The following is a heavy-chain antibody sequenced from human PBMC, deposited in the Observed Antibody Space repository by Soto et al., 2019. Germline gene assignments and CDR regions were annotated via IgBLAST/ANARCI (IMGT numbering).Heavy chain of an antibody. J-gene: IGHJ4*02. CDR2: IRSKADSYAT. Sequence: LRLSFAASGFTFSGSAMHWVRQASGKGLEWVGRIRSKADSYATAYAASVKGRFTISRDDSKNTAYLQMNSLKTEDTAVYYCTRAYCSSTSCYSIDYWGQGPMVTVSS. CDR1: GFTFSGSA. CDR3: TRAYCSSTSCYSIDY. V-gene: IGHV3-73*01. D-gene: IGHD2-2*01.